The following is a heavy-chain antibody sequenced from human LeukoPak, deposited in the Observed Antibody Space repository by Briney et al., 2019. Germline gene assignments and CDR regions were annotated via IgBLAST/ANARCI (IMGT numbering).Heavy chain of an antibody. V-gene: IGHV3-74*01. CDR2: LKGDGSIT. D-gene: IGHD5-12*01. J-gene: IGHJ3*02. CDR3: ARARIVATIGAFDI. CDR1: GFTFSSYW. Sequence: GGSLRLSCAASGFTFSSYWMHWVRQAPGKGLVWVSRLKGDGSITLYADSVKGRFTISRDNAKNTLYLQVNSLRGDDTAVYYCARARIVATIGAFDIWGQGTMVTVSS.